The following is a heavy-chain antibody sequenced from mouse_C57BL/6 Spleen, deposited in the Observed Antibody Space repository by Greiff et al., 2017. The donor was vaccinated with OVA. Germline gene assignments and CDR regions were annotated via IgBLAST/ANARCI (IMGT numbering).Heavy chain of an antibody. CDR1: GFTFSSYG. V-gene: IGHV5-6*01. CDR3: ARHPSPFDY. Sequence: VQLQQSGGDLVKPGGSLKLSCAASGFTFSSYGMSWVRQTPDKRLEWVATISSGGSYTYYPDSVKGRFTISRDNAKNTLYLQMSSLKSEDTAMYYCARHPSPFDYWGQGTTLTVSS. CDR2: ISSGGSYT. J-gene: IGHJ2*01.